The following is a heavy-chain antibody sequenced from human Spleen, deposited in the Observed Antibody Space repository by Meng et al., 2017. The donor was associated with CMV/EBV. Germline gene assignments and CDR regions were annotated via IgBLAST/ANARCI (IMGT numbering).Heavy chain of an antibody. V-gene: IGHV4-59*01. CDR1: GGSISSYY. D-gene: IGHD3-22*01. Sequence: SETLSLTCTVSGGSISSYYWSWIRQPPGKGLEWIGYIYYSGSTNYNPSLKSRVTISVDTSKNQFSLKLSAVTAAYTAVYYCERALYYDDSSGYYHGDAFDIWGQGTMVTVSS. J-gene: IGHJ3*02. CDR3: ERALYYDDSSGYYHGDAFDI. CDR2: IYYSGST.